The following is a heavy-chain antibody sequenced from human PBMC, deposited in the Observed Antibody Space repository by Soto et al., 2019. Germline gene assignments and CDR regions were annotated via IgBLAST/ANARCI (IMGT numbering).Heavy chain of an antibody. D-gene: IGHD5-12*01. CDR3: TIDLGYSGYDYYYCYSMDF. V-gene: IGHV3-33*01. CDR2: IWYDGSNK. J-gene: IGHJ6*02. CDR1: GFTFSSYG. Sequence: QVQLVESGGGVVQPGRSLRLSYAASGFTFSSYGMHWVRQAPGKGLEWVAVIWYDGSNKYYADSVKGRFTISRDNSKNTQYLQMNSLGAYDTAVYYCTIDLGYSGYDYYYCYSMDFWGQGTTVTVSS.